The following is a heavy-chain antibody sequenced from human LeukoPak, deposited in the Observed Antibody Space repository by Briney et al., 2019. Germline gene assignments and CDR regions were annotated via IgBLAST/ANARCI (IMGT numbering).Heavy chain of an antibody. CDR3: ARYLSRGVWRVYFDY. Sequence: ASVKVSCKASGGTFSSYAISWVRRAPGQGLEWMGRIIPILGIANYAQKFQGRVTITADKSTSTAYMELSSLRSEDTAVYYCARYLSRGVWRVYFDYWGRGTLVTVSS. CDR2: IIPILGIA. V-gene: IGHV1-69*04. D-gene: IGHD6-19*01. J-gene: IGHJ4*02. CDR1: GGTFSSYA.